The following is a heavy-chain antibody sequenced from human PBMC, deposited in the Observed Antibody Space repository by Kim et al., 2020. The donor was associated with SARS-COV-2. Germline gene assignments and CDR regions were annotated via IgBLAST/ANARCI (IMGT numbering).Heavy chain of an antibody. V-gene: IGHV4-39*01. CDR2: IYYSGST. D-gene: IGHD1-26*01. CDR1: GGSISSSRYY. J-gene: IGHJ5*02. Sequence: GGSISSSRYYWGWIRQPQGKGLVWIGSIYYSGSTYYNPSLKSRVTISVDTSKNQCSLKLSSVTAADTALYYCARLGPGLLNWFDPWGQGTLAT. CDR3: ARLGPGLLNWFDP.